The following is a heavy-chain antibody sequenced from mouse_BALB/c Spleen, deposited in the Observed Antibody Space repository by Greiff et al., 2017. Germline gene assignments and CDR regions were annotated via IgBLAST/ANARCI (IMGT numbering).Heavy chain of an antibody. CDR3: ARSEGAYGNYLAWFAY. V-gene: IGHV1-7*01. J-gene: IGHJ3*01. CDR1: GYTFTSYW. Sequence: QVQLQQSGAELAKPGASVKMSCKASGYTFTSYWMHWVKQRPGQGLEWIGYINPSTGYTEYNQKFKDKATLTADKSSSTAYMQLSSLTSEDSAVYYCARSEGAYGNYLAWFAYWGQGTLVTVSA. CDR2: INPSTGYT. D-gene: IGHD2-1*01.